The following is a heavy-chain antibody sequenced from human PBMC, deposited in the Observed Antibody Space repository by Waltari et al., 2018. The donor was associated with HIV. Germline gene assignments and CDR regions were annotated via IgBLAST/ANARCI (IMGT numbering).Heavy chain of an antibody. CDR3: AKGASGWSPGY. J-gene: IGHJ4*02. CDR1: RLTSSSYA. D-gene: IGHD6-19*01. V-gene: IGHV3-30*18. Sequence: VQLVESGGGVVQPGRSLSLPCAASRLTSSSYAMHWARQAPGKGLEWVAVISYYGDNKYYADSVKGRFTISRDNSKNTLYLQMNSLRAEDTAVYYCAKGASGWSPGYWGQGTLVTVSS. CDR2: ISYYGDNK.